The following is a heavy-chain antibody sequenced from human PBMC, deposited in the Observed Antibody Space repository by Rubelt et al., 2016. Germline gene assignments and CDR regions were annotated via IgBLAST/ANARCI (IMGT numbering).Heavy chain of an antibody. CDR2: INHSGST. J-gene: IGHJ4*02. V-gene: IGHV4-34*02. Sequence: QVQLQQWGAGLLKPSETLSLTCAVYGGSFSGYYWSRIRQSPGKGLEWIGEINHSGSTNYNPSLKRRVTMSVDTSKNQFSLKVRSVTAADTAVYYCARAFFGSFYGHFDYWGQGTLVTVSS. D-gene: IGHD1-26*01. CDR3: ARAFFGSFYGHFDY. CDR1: GGSFSGYY.